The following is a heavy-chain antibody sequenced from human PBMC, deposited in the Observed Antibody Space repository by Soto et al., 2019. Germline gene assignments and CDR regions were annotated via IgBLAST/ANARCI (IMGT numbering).Heavy chain of an antibody. CDR3: AKGDYDILTGPIDY. J-gene: IGHJ4*02. CDR1: GFTFSSYA. V-gene: IGHV3-23*01. CDR2: ISGSGGST. D-gene: IGHD3-9*01. Sequence: GGSLRLSCAASGFTFSSYAMSWVRQAPGKGLEWVSSISGSGGSTYYADSVKGRFTISRDNSKNTLYLQMNRLRAEDTAIYYWAKGDYDILTGPIDYWGQGTLVTVSS.